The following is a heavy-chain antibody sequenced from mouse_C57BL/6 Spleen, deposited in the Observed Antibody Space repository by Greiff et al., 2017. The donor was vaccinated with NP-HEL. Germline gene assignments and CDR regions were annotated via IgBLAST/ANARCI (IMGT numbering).Heavy chain of an antibody. V-gene: IGHV1-26*01. Sequence: EVQLQQSGPELVKPGASVKISCKASGYTFTDYYMNWVKQSHGKSLEWIGDINPNNGGTSYNQKFKGKATLTVDKSSSTAYMELRSLTSEDSAVYYCARWRYYAMDYWGQGTSVTVSS. CDR3: ARWRYYAMDY. CDR1: GYTFTDYY. CDR2: INPNNGGT. J-gene: IGHJ4*01.